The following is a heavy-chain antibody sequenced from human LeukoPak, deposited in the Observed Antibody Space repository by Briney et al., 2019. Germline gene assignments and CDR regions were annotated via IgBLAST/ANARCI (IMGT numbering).Heavy chain of an antibody. J-gene: IGHJ5*02. Sequence: GGSLRLSCAASGFTFNSYAMSWVRQAPGKGLEWVSTIGFGDDSAYYTDSVKGRFTISRDNSKNTLYLQMNYLRAEDTAVYYCAKDPTSVGGRHDWLLDSWGQGTLVTVSS. CDR2: IGFGDDSA. CDR1: GFTFNSYA. D-gene: IGHD3-9*01. V-gene: IGHV3-23*01. CDR3: AKDPTSVGGRHDWLLDS.